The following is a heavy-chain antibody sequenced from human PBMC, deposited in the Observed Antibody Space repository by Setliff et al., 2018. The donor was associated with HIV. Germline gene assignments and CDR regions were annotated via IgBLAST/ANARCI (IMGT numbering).Heavy chain of an antibody. V-gene: IGHV1-18*01. CDR1: GYTFSSYG. J-gene: IGHJ6*02. Sequence: ASVKVSCKASGYTFSSYGISWVRQAPGQGLEWMGWISPSNGYTDYAEKFQGRVTITADRSTSTSYMELRGLRSEDTAVYFCARETYFFDVTTFYSYALGVWGQGTTVTVSS. CDR2: ISPSNGYT. D-gene: IGHD4-17*01. CDR3: ARETYFFDVTTFYSYALGV.